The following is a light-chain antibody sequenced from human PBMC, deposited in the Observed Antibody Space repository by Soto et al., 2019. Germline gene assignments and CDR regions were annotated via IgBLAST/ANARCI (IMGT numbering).Light chain of an antibody. CDR3: AAWDDTLSGRWV. CDR1: GSDIGAYNF. CDR2: GVT. J-gene: IGLJ7*01. Sequence: QSALAQPPSASGSPGQSVTISCTGSGSDIGAYNFVSWYQQHPGKAPKLMIFGVTERPSGVPDRFSGSKSGNTASLTVSGLQADDEAVYYCAAWDDTLSGRWVFGGGTQLTVL. V-gene: IGLV2-8*01.